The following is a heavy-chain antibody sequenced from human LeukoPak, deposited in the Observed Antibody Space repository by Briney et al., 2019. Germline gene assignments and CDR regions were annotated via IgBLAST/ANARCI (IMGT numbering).Heavy chain of an antibody. D-gene: IGHD5-24*01. Sequence: GGSLRLSCAASGFTFSSYGMHWVRQAPGKGLEWVAFIRYDGSNKYYADSVKGRFTISRDNSKNTLYLQMNSLRAEDTAVYYSAKVGDGYNYFDYWGQGTLVTVSS. V-gene: IGHV3-30*02. CDR1: GFTFSSYG. CDR2: IRYDGSNK. J-gene: IGHJ4*02. CDR3: AKVGDGYNYFDY.